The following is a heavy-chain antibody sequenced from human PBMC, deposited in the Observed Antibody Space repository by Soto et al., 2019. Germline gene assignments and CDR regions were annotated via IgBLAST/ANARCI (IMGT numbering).Heavy chain of an antibody. Sequence: PGGSLRLSCAASGFTFSSYGMHWVRQAPGKGLEWVAVISYDGSNKYYADSVKGRFTISRDNSKNTLYLQMNSLRAEDTAVYYCAKESLAPVWWRQRSYYYDYWGQGTLVTVSS. CDR1: GFTFSSYG. V-gene: IGHV3-30*18. J-gene: IGHJ4*02. CDR2: ISYDGSNK. CDR3: AKESLAPVWWRQRSYYYDY. D-gene: IGHD1-26*01.